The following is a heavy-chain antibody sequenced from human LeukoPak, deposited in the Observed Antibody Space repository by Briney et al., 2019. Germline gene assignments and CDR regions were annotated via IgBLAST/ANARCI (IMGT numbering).Heavy chain of an antibody. V-gene: IGHV3-23*01. D-gene: IGHD6-13*01. J-gene: IGHJ6*03. CDR2: ISGSGGST. Sequence: PGGSLRLSCAASGFTFSSYAMSWVRQAPGKGLEWVSAISGSGGSTYYADSVKGRFTISRDNSKNTLYLQMNSLRAEDTAVYYCARHIAAAGNWYYYYYYMDVWGKGTTVTISS. CDR3: ARHIAAAGNWYYYYYYMDV. CDR1: GFTFSSYA.